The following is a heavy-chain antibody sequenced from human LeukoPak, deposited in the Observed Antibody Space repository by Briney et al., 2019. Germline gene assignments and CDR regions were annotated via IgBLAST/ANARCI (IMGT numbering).Heavy chain of an antibody. CDR1: GFTFSSYA. Sequence: PGGSLRLSCAASGFTFSSYAMHWVRQAPGKGLEWVAVISYDGSNKYYADSVKGRFTISRDNSKNTLYLQMNSLRPEDTAVYYCARDFEGITIFGAPFRWGQGTLVTVSS. J-gene: IGHJ4*02. CDR2: ISYDGSNK. V-gene: IGHV3-30-3*01. CDR3: ARDFEGITIFGAPFR. D-gene: IGHD3-3*01.